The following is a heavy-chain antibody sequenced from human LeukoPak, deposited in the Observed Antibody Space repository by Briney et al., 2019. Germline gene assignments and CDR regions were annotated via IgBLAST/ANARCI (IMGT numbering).Heavy chain of an antibody. D-gene: IGHD2-2*01. Sequence: ASVKVSCKASGYTFTSYGISWVRQAPGQGLEWMGWISAYNGNTNYAQKLQGRVTMTTDTSTSTAYMELRSLRSDDTAVYYCARGPPPPFDCSGTSCPNYYYYGMDVWGKGTTVTVSS. V-gene: IGHV1-18*04. CDR3: ARGPPPPFDCSGTSCPNYYYYGMDV. J-gene: IGHJ6*04. CDR2: ISAYNGNT. CDR1: GYTFTSYG.